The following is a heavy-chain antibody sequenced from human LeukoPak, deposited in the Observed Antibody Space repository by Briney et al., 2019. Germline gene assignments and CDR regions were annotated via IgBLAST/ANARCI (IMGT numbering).Heavy chain of an antibody. D-gene: IGHD6-19*01. CDR2: ISSSSSYI. J-gene: IGHJ4*02. CDR3: ARDWPPPVAGTLDYFDY. CDR1: GFTFSTYA. V-gene: IGHV3-21*01. Sequence: GGSLRLSCAASGFTFSTYAMSWVRQAPGKGLEWVSSISSSSSYIYYADSVKGRFTISRDNAKNSLYLQMNSLRAEDTAVYYCARDWPPPVAGTLDYFDYWGQGTLVTVSS.